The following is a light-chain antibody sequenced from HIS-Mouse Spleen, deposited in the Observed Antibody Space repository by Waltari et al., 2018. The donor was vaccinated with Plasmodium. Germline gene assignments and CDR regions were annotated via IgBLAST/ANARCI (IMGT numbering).Light chain of an antibody. J-gene: IGLJ1*01. V-gene: IGLV2-11*01. CDR3: CSYAGSYTVV. CDR1: SSDVGGYNH. Sequence: QSALTQPRSVSGSPGQSVTISCTGTSSDVGGYNHVSWYQQHPGKAPKLMVYDVSTRPSAVPGLFSGSKSVNTASLTISGLQAEDEADYYCCSYAGSYTVVYGTGTKVTGL. CDR2: DVS.